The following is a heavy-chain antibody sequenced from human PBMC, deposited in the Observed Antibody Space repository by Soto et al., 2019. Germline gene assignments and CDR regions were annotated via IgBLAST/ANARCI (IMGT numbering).Heavy chain of an antibody. V-gene: IGHV3-7*01. Sequence: EVQLVESGGGLVQPGGSLRLSCAASGFTFSSYWMSWVRQAPGKGLEWVANIKQDGSEKYYVDSVKGRFTISRDNAKNSLYLQMNSLRAEDTAVYYCARAPGVRSSGRSYYYYGMDVWGQGTTVTVSS. CDR3: ARAPGVRSSGRSYYYYGMDV. J-gene: IGHJ6*02. CDR2: IKQDGSEK. D-gene: IGHD3-16*01. CDR1: GFTFSSYW.